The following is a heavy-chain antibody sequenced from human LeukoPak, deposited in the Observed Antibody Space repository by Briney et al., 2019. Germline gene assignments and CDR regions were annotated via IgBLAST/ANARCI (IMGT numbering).Heavy chain of an antibody. J-gene: IGHJ2*01. CDR3: ARDSSWYHYWYFDL. V-gene: IGHV4-61*02. Sequence: SQTLSLTCTVSGGSISSGSYYWSWIRQPAGKGLEWIGRIYTSGSTNYNPSLKSRVTISVDTSKNQFSLKLSSVTAADTAVYYCARDSSWYHYWYFDLWGRGTLVTVSS. CDR2: IYTSGST. D-gene: IGHD6-13*01. CDR1: GGSISSGSYY.